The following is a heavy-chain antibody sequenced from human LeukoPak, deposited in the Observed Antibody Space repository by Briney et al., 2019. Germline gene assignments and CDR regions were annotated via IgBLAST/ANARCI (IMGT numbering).Heavy chain of an antibody. V-gene: IGHV3-48*01. CDR1: GFTFTSLS. CDR3: ARGIEYSSSSGADFDY. Sequence: GGSLRLSCAASGFTFTSLSQSGVPQPPAKGLEWVSYIPISSSTIYYADSVKGRFTISRDNAKNSPYLQMNSLRAEDTAVYYCARGIEYSSSSGADFDYWGQGTLVTVSS. D-gene: IGHD6-6*01. J-gene: IGHJ4*02. CDR2: IPISSSTI.